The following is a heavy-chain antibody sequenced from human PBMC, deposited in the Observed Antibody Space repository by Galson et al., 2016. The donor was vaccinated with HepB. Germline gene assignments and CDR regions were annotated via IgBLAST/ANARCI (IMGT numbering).Heavy chain of an antibody. Sequence: SVKVSCKASGYRFTRNGISWVRQAPGQGLEWIGWISANSGNTNYAQKFQGRVTITRDTSTSTAYMELRSLRHDDTAVYYCARDVQYAFDLWGQGTVVSVSS. V-gene: IGHV1-18*01. J-gene: IGHJ3*01. CDR3: ARDVQYAFDL. CDR2: ISANSGNT. CDR1: GYRFTRNG.